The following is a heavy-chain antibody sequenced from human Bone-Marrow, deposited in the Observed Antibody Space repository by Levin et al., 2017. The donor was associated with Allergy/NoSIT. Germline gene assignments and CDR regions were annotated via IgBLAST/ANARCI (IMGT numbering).Heavy chain of an antibody. CDR2: ISSDGSDK. J-gene: IGHJ6*02. Sequence: GGSLRLSCAASGFTFSSYGMHWVRQAPGKGPEWVTLISSDGSDKYYADSVKGRFSVSSDSSKKMVYLQMNNLRVEDTAVYFCARGGYVSGWPPLGVWGQGTTVSVS. D-gene: IGHD6-19*01. CDR1: GFTFSSYG. CDR3: ARGGYVSGWPPLGV. V-gene: IGHV3-33*01.